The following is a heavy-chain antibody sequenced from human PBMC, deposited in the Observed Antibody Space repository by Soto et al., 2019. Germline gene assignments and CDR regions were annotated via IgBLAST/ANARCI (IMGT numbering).Heavy chain of an antibody. CDR3: ARGRAPHYFSYGMDA. CDR1: GGTFSSYA. J-gene: IGHJ6*02. CDR2: IIPIFGTA. D-gene: IGHD1-26*01. V-gene: IGHV1-69*13. Sequence: SVKVSCKASGGTFSSYAISWVRQAPGQGLEWMGGIIPIFGTANYAQKFQGRVTITADESTSTAYMELSSLRSEDTAVYYCARGRAPHYFSYGMDAWGQGTTVTVSS.